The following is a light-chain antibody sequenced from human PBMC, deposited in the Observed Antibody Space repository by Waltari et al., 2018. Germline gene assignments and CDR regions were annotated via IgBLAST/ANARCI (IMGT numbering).Light chain of an antibody. CDR2: SAS. Sequence: GERATLSCRASQSLSSNLAWYQQKPGQAPRLLIYSASTRATGIPARFSVGGSGTEFTLTISSLQSEDFAVYYCQQYNNWPLTFGGGTKVEIK. CDR1: QSLSSN. J-gene: IGKJ4*01. V-gene: IGKV3-15*01. CDR3: QQYNNWPLT.